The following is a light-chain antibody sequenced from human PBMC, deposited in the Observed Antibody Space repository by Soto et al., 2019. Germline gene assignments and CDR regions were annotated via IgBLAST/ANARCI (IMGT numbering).Light chain of an antibody. CDR2: GAS. CDR3: QQYHNWPPFT. J-gene: IGKJ2*01. Sequence: EIVMTQSPATLSVSPGERVTLSCRASQSVSSNLAWYQQKPGQAPRLLIYGASTRATGIPARSSGSGSGTEFTLTISSRQSEDFEVYYCQQYHNWPPFTFGQGTKLEIK. V-gene: IGKV3-15*01. CDR1: QSVSSN.